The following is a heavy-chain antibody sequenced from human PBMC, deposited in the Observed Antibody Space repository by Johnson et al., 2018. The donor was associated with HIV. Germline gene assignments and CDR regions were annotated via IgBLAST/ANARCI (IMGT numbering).Heavy chain of an antibody. CDR3: ARDSIPYVVVTLGAFDI. CDR1: GFTFSSYA. Sequence: VQLVESGGGLVPPGGSLRLSCAASGFTFSSYAMHWVRQAPGKGLEYVSALSSNGGSTYYANSVKGRFTISRDNSKNTLYLQMGSLRAEDMAVYYCARDSIPYVVVTLGAFDIWGQGTMVTVSS. CDR2: LSSNGGST. D-gene: IGHD3-22*01. V-gene: IGHV3-64*01. J-gene: IGHJ3*02.